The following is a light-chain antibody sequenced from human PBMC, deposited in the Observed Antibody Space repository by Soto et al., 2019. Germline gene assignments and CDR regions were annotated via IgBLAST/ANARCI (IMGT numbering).Light chain of an antibody. V-gene: IGKV3-20*01. CDR3: LLYFSPDRYT. J-gene: IGKJ2*01. CDR2: GAS. Sequence: EIVLTQTPGTLSLSPGERATLSCRASQSVTSSHLAWYQQKPGQAPRLLIYGASTRATGIPDRFSGSGSDTDFSLTSRRLDHEDFAMYYCLLYFSPDRYTCGPSTKVQIK. CDR1: QSVTSSH.